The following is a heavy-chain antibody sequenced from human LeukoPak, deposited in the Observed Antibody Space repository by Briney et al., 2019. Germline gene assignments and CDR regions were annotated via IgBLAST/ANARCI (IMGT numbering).Heavy chain of an antibody. Sequence: GASVKVSCKASGGSFSNFAISWVRQAPGQGVEWLGGVFGTVTYAPNFQGRVSFTTDESTSTAYMELSGLTSEDTAVYYFVAQLVDAPPTFDYWGQGTLVTVSS. J-gene: IGHJ4*02. CDR1: GGSFSNFA. D-gene: IGHD1-1*01. CDR3: VAQLVDAPPTFDY. V-gene: IGHV1-69*05. CDR2: VFGTV.